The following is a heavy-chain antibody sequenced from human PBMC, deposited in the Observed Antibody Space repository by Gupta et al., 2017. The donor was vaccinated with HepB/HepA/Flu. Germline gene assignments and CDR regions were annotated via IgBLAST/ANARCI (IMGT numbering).Heavy chain of an antibody. Sequence: EVQLVGSGGGLVQPGGSVRLSCAASGFTLRRYEMKWVSQAPGKGLEWVSYISGSDNTVYYTDSVKGRFTISRDNAKNSLYLQMNSLRAEDTAVYYCARDTAFNSGWYANLHYWGQGTLVTVSS. CDR1: GFTLRRYE. CDR2: ISGSDNTV. CDR3: ARDTAFNSGWYANLHY. V-gene: IGHV3-48*03. D-gene: IGHD6-19*01. J-gene: IGHJ4*02.